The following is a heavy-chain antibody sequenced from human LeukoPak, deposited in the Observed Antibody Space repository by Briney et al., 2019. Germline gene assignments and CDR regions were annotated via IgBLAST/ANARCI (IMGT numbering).Heavy chain of an antibody. Sequence: PGRSLRLSCAASGFTFDDYAMHWVRQAPGKGLEWVSGISWNSGSIGYADSVKGRFTISRDNAKNSLYLQMNSLRAEDTAVYYCARGGFSFVYFDYWGQGTLVTVSS. CDR3: ARGGFSFVYFDY. CDR2: ISWNSGSI. CDR1: GFTFDDYA. V-gene: IGHV3-9*01. J-gene: IGHJ4*02.